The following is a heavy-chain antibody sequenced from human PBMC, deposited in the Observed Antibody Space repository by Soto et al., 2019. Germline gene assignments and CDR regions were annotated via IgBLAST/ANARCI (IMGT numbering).Heavy chain of an antibody. V-gene: IGHV4-39*01. Sequence: QLQLQESGPGLVKASETLSLTCTVSGGSISSSSYYWGWIRQPPGKGLEWIGSIYYSGSTYYNPSLKSRVTISVDTSKNQFSLKLSSVTAADTAVYYCAGHAPDIVVAPGANLVRYYFDYWGQGTLVTVSS. CDR3: AGHAPDIVVAPGANLVRYYFDY. CDR1: GGSISSSSYY. D-gene: IGHD2-2*01. J-gene: IGHJ4*02. CDR2: IYYSGST.